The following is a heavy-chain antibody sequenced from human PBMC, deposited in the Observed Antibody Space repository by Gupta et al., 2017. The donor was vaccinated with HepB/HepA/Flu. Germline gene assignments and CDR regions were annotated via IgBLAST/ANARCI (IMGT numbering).Heavy chain of an antibody. CDR2: INHSGST. CDR1: GGSFSGYY. CDR3: AREATRGLAAHPSDWFDP. Sequence: QVQLQQWGAGLLKPSETLSLTCAVYGGSFSGYYWSWIRQPPGKGLEWIGEINHSGSTNYNPSLKSRVTISVDTSKNQFSLKLSSVTAADTAVYYCAREATRGLAAHPSDWFDPWGQGTLVTVSS. V-gene: IGHV4-34*01. J-gene: IGHJ5*02. D-gene: IGHD6-13*01.